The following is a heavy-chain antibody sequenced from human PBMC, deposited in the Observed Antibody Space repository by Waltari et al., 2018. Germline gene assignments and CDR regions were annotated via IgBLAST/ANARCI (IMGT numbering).Heavy chain of an antibody. CDR2: INHSGST. J-gene: IGHJ4*02. Sequence: QVQLQQWGAGLLKPSATLSLTCAVYGGSFSGYYWSWIRQPQGKGLEWIWEINHSGSTNYNPSLKSRVTISVDTSKNQFSRKLSSVTAADTAVYYCARVPRGYWGQGTLVTVSS. V-gene: IGHV4-34*01. CDR3: ARVPRGY. CDR1: GGSFSGYY.